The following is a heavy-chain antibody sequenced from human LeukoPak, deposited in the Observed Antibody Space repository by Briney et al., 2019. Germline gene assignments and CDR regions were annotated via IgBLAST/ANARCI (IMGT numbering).Heavy chain of an antibody. CDR3: ARDSIAARHRWFDP. J-gene: IGHJ5*02. CDR2: IYYSGST. D-gene: IGHD6-6*01. Sequence: PSETLSLTCTVSGGSISSYYWSWIRQPPGKGLEWIGYIYYSGSTNYNPSLKSRVTISVGTSKNQFSLKLSSVTTADTAVYYCARDSIAARHRWFDPWGQGTLVTVSS. V-gene: IGHV4-59*08. CDR1: GGSISSYY.